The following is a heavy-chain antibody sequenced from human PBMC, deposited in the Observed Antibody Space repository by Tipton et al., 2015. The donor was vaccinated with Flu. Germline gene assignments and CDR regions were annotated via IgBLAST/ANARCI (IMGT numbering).Heavy chain of an antibody. CDR3: ATSTASGYYFDQ. D-gene: IGHD3-3*01. V-gene: IGHV7-4-1*02. CDR2: INTNTGNP. J-gene: IGHJ4*02. Sequence: QLVQSGSELKKPGASVKVSRKASGYRFSGYGLNWVRLAPGQGLEWMGWINTNTGNPTYAQGFIGRFVFSLDTSVNTAYLQITSLKSDDPAVYYCATSTASGYYFDQWGQGTLLTVSS. CDR1: GYRFSGYG.